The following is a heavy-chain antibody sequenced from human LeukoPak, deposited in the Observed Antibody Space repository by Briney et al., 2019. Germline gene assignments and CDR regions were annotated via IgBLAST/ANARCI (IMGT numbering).Heavy chain of an antibody. CDR3: ARAVPHCSSTSSPVDY. Sequence: ASLKVSCKASGYTFTGYYIHWVRQAPGQGLEWMGWINPNSGGTNYAQKFQGRVTMTRDTSISTAYMELSRLRSDDTAVYYCARAVPHCSSTSSPVDYWGRGTLVTVSS. CDR2: INPNSGGT. CDR1: GYTFTGYY. J-gene: IGHJ4*02. D-gene: IGHD2-2*01. V-gene: IGHV1-2*02.